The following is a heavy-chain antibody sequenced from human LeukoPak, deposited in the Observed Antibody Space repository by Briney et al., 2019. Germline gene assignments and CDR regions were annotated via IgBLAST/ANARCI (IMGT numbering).Heavy chain of an antibody. CDR3: ARHTITMVRVYYYYMGV. CDR2: IYYSGNT. D-gene: IGHD3-10*01. V-gene: IGHV4-39*01. Sequence: SETLSLTCIVSGGSFSSSSYYWGWIRQPPGKGLEWIGSIYYSGNTYYNPSLKSRVTISVDTSKDQFSLKLSSVTAADTALYYCARHTITMVRVYYYYMGVWGKGTTVTVSS. J-gene: IGHJ6*03. CDR1: GGSFSSSSYY.